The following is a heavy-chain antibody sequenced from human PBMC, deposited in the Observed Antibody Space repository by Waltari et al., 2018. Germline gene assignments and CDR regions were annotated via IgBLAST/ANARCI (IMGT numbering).Heavy chain of an antibody. V-gene: IGHV3-7*04. CDR3: ARVSKGIHFDY. J-gene: IGHJ4*02. CDR2: RKEDGTEE. Sequence: EVQLVESGGGLVQPGGSLRLPCPASGFTFVMYGVIWVRQSPGKGLQWVAYRKEDGTEESYLDSLKGRFTISRDDAKNSLHLQMNSLRVEDTAIYYCARVSKGIHFDYWGQGTLVTVSS. CDR1: GFTFVMYG.